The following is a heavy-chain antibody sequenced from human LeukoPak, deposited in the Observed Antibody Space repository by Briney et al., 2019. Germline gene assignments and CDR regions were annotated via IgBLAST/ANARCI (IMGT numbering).Heavy chain of an antibody. J-gene: IGHJ3*01. D-gene: IGHD6-19*01. V-gene: IGHV5-51*01. CDR3: AKGDEEWLVRGGAFDV. CDR1: GYSFTSYW. Sequence: ESLKISCKGSGYSFTSYWIGWVRQMPGKGLEWMGIIYPGDSDTRYSPSFQGQVTISADKSISTAYLQWSSLKASDTAMYYCAKGDEEWLVRGGAFDVWGQGTMVTVSS. CDR2: IYPGDSDT.